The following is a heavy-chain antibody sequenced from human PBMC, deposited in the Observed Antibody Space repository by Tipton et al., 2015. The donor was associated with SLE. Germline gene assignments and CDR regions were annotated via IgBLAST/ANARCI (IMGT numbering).Heavy chain of an antibody. CDR1: GFTFNSYS. CDR2: IRYDGSNK. D-gene: IGHD3-3*01. V-gene: IGHV3-30*02. Sequence: SLRLSCAASGFTFNSYSMNWVRQAPGKGLEWVAFIRYDGSNKYYADSVKGRFTISRDNSKNTLYLQMNSLRAEDTAVYYCARVIFGVVSPHYFDYWGQGTLVTVSS. CDR3: ARVIFGVVSPHYFDY. J-gene: IGHJ4*02.